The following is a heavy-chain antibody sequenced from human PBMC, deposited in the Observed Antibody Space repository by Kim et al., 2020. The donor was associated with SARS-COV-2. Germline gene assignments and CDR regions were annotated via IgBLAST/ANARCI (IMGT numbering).Heavy chain of an antibody. CDR1: GYTFTSYA. V-gene: IGHV7-4-1*02. CDR3: ARDAIFGVVIHGDWFDP. CDR2: INTNTGNP. D-gene: IGHD3-3*01. J-gene: IGHJ5*02. Sequence: ASVKVSCKASGYTFTSYAMNWVRQAPGQGLEWMGWINTNTGNPTYAQGFTGRFVFSLDTSVSTAYLQISSLKAEDTAVYYCARDAIFGVVIHGDWFDPWGQGTLVTVSS.